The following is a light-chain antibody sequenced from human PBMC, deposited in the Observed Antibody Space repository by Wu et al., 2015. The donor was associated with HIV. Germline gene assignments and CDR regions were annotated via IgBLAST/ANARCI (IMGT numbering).Light chain of an antibody. CDR2: DAT. CDR3: QQHGNWPPIS. V-gene: IGKV3-11*01. J-gene: IGKJ4*01. Sequence: VVLTQSPVTLSLSPGDRATLFCRASQNVGKSIAWYQHRPGRMPRILIFDATTRATGVSAKFGGTGSGTEFSLVINGLETEDSGMYYCQQHGNWPPISFGGGTKLEI. CDR1: QNVGKS.